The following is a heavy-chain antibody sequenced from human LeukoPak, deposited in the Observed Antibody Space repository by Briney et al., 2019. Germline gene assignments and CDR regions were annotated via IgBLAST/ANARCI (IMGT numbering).Heavy chain of an antibody. Sequence: ASVKVSCKASGYIFTAYYMHWVRQAPGQGLEWMGWISAYNGNTNYAQKLQGRVTMTTDTSTSTAYMELRSLRSDDTAVYYCAREWGYGSGGNWFDPWGQGTLVTVSS. CDR1: GYIFTAYY. V-gene: IGHV1-18*04. J-gene: IGHJ5*02. D-gene: IGHD3-10*01. CDR2: ISAYNGNT. CDR3: AREWGYGSGGNWFDP.